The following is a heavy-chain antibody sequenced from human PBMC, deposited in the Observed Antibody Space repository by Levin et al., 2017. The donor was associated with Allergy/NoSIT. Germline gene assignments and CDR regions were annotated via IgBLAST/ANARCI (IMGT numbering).Heavy chain of an antibody. J-gene: IGHJ3*02. CDR2: ISGSGGST. CDR3: AKDRDYYDSSGYYRTDAFDI. V-gene: IGHV3-23*01. Sequence: GGSLRLSCAASGFTFSSYAMSWVRQAPGKGLEWVSAISGSGGSTYYADSVKGRFTISRDNSKNTLYLQMNSLRAEDTAVYYCAKDRDYYDSSGYYRTDAFDIWGQGTMVTVSS. CDR1: GFTFSSYA. D-gene: IGHD3-22*01.